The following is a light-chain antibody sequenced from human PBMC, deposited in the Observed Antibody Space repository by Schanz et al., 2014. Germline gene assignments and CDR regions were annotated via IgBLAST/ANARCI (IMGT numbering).Light chain of an antibody. CDR1: QSVSSSY. Sequence: EIVLTQSPGTLSLSPGERATLSCRASQSVSSSYLAWYQQKPGQAPRLLIYGASSRATGIPDRFSGSGSGTDFTLTITSLEPEDFVVYYCQQYDNWWTFGRGTQVEIK. J-gene: IGKJ1*01. CDR2: GAS. V-gene: IGKV3-20*01. CDR3: QQYDNWWT.